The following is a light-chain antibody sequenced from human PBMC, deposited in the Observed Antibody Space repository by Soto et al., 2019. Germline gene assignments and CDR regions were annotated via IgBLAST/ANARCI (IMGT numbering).Light chain of an antibody. CDR2: DNN. V-gene: IGLV1-51*01. CDR1: SANIGGSS. Sequence: QSVLTQPPSMSAAPGQNVTISCSGSSANIGGSSVSWYQQVPGTVPKLLIYDNNKRRSGIPDRFSASKSDTSASLGIIGLQTGDEADYDCGSCQSSLNICVFGGGTKLTVL. J-gene: IGLJ3*02. CDR3: GSCQSSLNICV.